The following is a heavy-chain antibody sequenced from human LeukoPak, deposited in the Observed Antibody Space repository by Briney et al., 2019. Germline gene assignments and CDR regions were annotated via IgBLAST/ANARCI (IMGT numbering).Heavy chain of an antibody. CDR2: ISGSGGST. D-gene: IGHD3-22*01. CDR1: AFTFSSYA. Sequence: PGGSLRLSCAASAFTFSSYAMSWVRQAPGKGLEWVSAISGSGGSTYYADSVKGRFTISRDNSKNTLYLQMHSLRAEDTAVYYCAKDRLPLSSAYYYVPFDYWGQGTLVTVSS. CDR3: AKDRLPLSSAYYYVPFDY. J-gene: IGHJ4*02. V-gene: IGHV3-23*01.